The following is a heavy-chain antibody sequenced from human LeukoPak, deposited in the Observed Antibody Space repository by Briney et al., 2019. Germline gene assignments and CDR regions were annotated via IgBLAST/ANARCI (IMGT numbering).Heavy chain of an antibody. Sequence: SETLSLTCTVSGGSISSYYWSWIRQPPGKGLEWVGYIYYSGSTNYNPSLKSRVTISVDTSKNQFSLKLSSVTAADTAVYYCAREEALGSGSFDYWGQGTLVTVSS. CDR1: GGSISSYY. CDR2: IYYSGST. CDR3: AREEALGSGSFDY. D-gene: IGHD1-26*01. J-gene: IGHJ4*02. V-gene: IGHV4-59*01.